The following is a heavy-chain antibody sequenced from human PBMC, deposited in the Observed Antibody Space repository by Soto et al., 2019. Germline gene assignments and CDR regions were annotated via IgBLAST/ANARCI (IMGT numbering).Heavy chain of an antibody. Sequence: GGSLRLSCAASGFTFSNAWMSWVRQAPGKGLEWVGRIKSKTDGGTTDYAAPVKGRFTISRDDSKNTLYLQMNGLKTEDTAVYYCTTDEYCSGGSCYSTYYYYYYMDVWGKGTTVTVSS. CDR3: TTDEYCSGGSCYSTYYYYYYMDV. CDR2: IKSKTDGGTT. CDR1: GFTFSNAW. V-gene: IGHV3-15*01. J-gene: IGHJ6*03. D-gene: IGHD2-15*01.